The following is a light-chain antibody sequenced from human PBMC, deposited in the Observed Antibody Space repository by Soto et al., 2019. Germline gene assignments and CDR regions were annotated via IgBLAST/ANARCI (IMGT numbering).Light chain of an antibody. J-gene: IGLJ1*01. CDR2: DVS. CDR3: SSYTSSSTDV. Sequence: QSVLTQPDSVSGSPGQSIAISCTGTSSDVGGYDYVSWYQQHPGKAHKVMIYDVSNRPSGGSNRFSGSKSDKTASLTISGLQAEDEADYYCSSYTSSSTDVFGTGTKVTVL. CDR1: SSDVGGYDY. V-gene: IGLV2-14*01.